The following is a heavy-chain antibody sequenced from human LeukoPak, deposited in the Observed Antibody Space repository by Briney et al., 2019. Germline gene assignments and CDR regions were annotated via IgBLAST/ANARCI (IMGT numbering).Heavy chain of an antibody. CDR3: ARHHYYYGSGTYYTAIDS. V-gene: IGHV4-34*01. J-gene: IGHJ4*02. CDR2: INHSGST. CDR1: GGSFSGYY. D-gene: IGHD3-10*01. Sequence: SETLSLTCAVYGGSFSGYYWSWIRQPPGKGLEWIGEINHSGSTNYNPSLKSRVTISVDTSKNQLSLKLSSVTAADTAVYFCARHHYYYGSGTYYTAIDSWGQGTLVTVSS.